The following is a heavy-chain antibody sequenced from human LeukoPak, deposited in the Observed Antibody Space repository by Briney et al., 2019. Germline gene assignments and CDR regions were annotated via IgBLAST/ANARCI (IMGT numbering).Heavy chain of an antibody. V-gene: IGHV1-2*02. D-gene: IGHD1-1*01. CDR2: INPNSGGT. CDR3: ARDDDFVDY. Sequence: GASVKVSCKASGYTFTGYYMHWVRQAPGQGLEWMGWINPNSGGTNYAQKFRGRVTMTRDTSNSTAYMDLTMLRSDDTAVYYCARDDDFVDYWGQGSLVTVSS. CDR1: GYTFTGYY. J-gene: IGHJ4*02.